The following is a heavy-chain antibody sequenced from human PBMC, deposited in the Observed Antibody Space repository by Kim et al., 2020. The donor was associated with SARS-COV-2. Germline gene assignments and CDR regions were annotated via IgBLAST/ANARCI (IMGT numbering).Heavy chain of an antibody. Sequence: SETLSLTCTVSGGSIGNYYWSWIRQPPGKGLEWIAYIYYTGSTDYNPSLKSRVTMSVDTSKNQFSLRLNSMTAADTAVYYCARVDGSGYDGRGYIDLWGQGTLVTVSS. D-gene: IGHD3-22*01. CDR1: GGSIGNYY. CDR2: IYYTGST. V-gene: IGHV4-59*01. CDR3: ARVDGSGYDGRGYIDL. J-gene: IGHJ4*02.